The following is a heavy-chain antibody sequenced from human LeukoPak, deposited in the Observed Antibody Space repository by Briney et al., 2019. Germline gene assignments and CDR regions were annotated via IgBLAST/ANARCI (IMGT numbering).Heavy chain of an antibody. V-gene: IGHV3-30-3*01. J-gene: IGHJ6*02. Sequence: GSLRLSCAASGFTFSTYAMHWVRQAPGTGLEWVSVISYDGSSKYYADSVKGRFTISRDNSKNTLYLQMNSVRPEDTAVYHCARSRDYYGSGTYGMDVWGQGTTVTVSS. CDR1: GFTFSTYA. CDR2: ISYDGSSK. D-gene: IGHD3-10*01. CDR3: ARSRDYYGSGTYGMDV.